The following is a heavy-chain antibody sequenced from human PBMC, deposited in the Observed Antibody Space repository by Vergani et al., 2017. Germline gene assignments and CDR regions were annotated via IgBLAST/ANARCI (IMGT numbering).Heavy chain of an antibody. CDR2: ISSSSSTI. CDR1: GFTFSSYS. Sequence: EVQLVESGGGLVQPGGSLRLSCAASGFTFSSYSMNWVRQAPGKGLEWVSYISSSSSTIYYADSVKGRFTISRDNAKNSLYLQMNSLRAEDTAVYYCARDSPLDNYYDCSGHPPGGYWGQGTLVTVSS. J-gene: IGHJ4*02. V-gene: IGHV3-48*01. CDR3: ARDSPLDNYYDCSGHPPGGY. D-gene: IGHD3-22*01.